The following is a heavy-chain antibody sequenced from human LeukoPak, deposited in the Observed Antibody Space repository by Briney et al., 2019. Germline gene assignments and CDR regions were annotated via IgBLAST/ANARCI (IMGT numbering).Heavy chain of an antibody. J-gene: IGHJ4*02. CDR2: ISYDGSNK. V-gene: IGHV3-30*18. D-gene: IGHD1-26*01. Sequence: GRSLRLSCAASGFTFSSYGMNWVRQAPGKGLEWVAVISYDGSNKYYADSVKGRFTISRDNSKNTLYLQMNSLRAEDTAVYYCAKSGATAHYFDYWGQGTLVTVSS. CDR1: GFTFSSYG. CDR3: AKSGATAHYFDY.